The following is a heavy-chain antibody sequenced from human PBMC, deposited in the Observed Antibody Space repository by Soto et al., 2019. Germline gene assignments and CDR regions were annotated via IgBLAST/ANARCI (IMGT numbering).Heavy chain of an antibody. CDR2: IYWDGDK. J-gene: IGHJ3*01. CDR3: VYMTPQKLMSCSV. V-gene: IGHV2-5*04. CDR1: GFSLSTTSVG. Sequence: QIILKESGPTLVKPTQTLTLTCNFSGFSLSTTSVGVGWIRQPPGKALEWLALIYWDGDKSYSPTQKRRLTITKDTAKKQVFLIITNMDPVDTGTYYCVYMTPQKLMSCSVWGPGTMVSVAS.